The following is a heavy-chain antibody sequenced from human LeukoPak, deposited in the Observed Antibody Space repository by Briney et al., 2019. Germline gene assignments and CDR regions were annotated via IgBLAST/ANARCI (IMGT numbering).Heavy chain of an antibody. CDR3: AKDEYCSGGSCYENWFDP. V-gene: IGHV3-9*01. D-gene: IGHD2-15*01. CDR1: GFTFDDYA. Sequence: GGSLRLSCAASGFTFDDYAMHWVRQAPGKGLEWVSGISWNSGSIGYADSVKGRFTISRDNSKNTLYLQMNSLRAEDTAVYYCAKDEYCSGGSCYENWFDPWGQGTLVTVSS. J-gene: IGHJ5*02. CDR2: ISWNSGSI.